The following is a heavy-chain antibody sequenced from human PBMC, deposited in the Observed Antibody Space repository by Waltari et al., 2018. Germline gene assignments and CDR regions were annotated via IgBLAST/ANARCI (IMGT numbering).Heavy chain of an antibody. Sequence: QVQLVQSGAEVKKPGSSVKVSCKASGGTFSSYAISWVRQAPGQGLEWMGGIIPILGIANYAQKFQGRATITADESTSTAYMELSSLRSEDTAVYYCASPRDGYNCFDYWGQGTLVTVSS. D-gene: IGHD5-12*01. CDR2: IIPILGIA. V-gene: IGHV1-69*04. CDR1: GGTFSSYA. CDR3: ASPRDGYNCFDY. J-gene: IGHJ4*02.